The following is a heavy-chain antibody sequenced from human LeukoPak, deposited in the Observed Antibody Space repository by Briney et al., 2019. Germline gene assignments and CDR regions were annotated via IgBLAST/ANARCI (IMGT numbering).Heavy chain of an antibody. J-gene: IGHJ3*02. CDR2: IRSKAYGGTT. Sequence: GGSLRLSCTASGFTFGDYAMSWFRQAPGKGLEWVGSIRSKAYGGTTEYAASVKGRFTISRDDSKSIAYLQMNSLKTEDTAVYYCTRAAQTWIQLWLPGSNAFDIWGQGTMVTVSS. V-gene: IGHV3-49*03. D-gene: IGHD5-18*01. CDR1: GFTFGDYA. CDR3: TRAAQTWIQLWLPGSNAFDI.